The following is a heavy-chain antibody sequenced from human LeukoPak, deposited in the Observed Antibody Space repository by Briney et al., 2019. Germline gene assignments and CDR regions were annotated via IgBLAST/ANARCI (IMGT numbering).Heavy chain of an antibody. CDR3: AGNSYINYIDY. CDR2: MYYNGNA. D-gene: IGHD1-1*01. Sequence: PSETLSLTCTVSGGSISSSSYYWSWIRQPPGKGLEWIGYMYYNGNANYNPSLKSRVTISLDTSENQFSLKLSSMNAADTAVYYCAGNSYINYIDYWGQGTLVTVSS. CDR1: GGSISSSSYY. V-gene: IGHV4-61*01. J-gene: IGHJ4*02.